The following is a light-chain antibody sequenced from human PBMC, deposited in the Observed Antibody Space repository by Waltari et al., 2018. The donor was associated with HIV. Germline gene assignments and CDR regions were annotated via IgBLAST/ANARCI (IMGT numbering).Light chain of an antibody. V-gene: IGLV2-23*02. J-gene: IGLJ2*01. CDR3: CSYAGSSTSVV. Sequence: QSALTQPASVSGSPGQSIPIPCTGTSSDVGNFNLVSWYQQHPGKAPKLIIYEVNKLPSGVSNRFSGSKSGNTASLTISGLQAEDEADYYCCSYAGSSTSVVFGGGTKVTVL. CDR2: EVN. CDR1: SSDVGNFNL.